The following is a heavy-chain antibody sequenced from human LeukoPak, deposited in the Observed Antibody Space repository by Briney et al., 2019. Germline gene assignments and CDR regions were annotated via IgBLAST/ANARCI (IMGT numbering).Heavy chain of an antibody. J-gene: IGHJ4*02. CDR2: ISYDGSNK. CDR1: GFTFSSYA. CDR3: ASIYSSSSFYFDY. V-gene: IGHV3-30*04. Sequence: GGSLRLSCAASGFTFSSYAMHWVRQAPGKGLEWVAVISYDGSNKYYADSVKGRFTISRDNSKNTLYLQMNSLRAEDTAVYYCASIYSSSSFYFDYWGQGTLVTVSS. D-gene: IGHD6-6*01.